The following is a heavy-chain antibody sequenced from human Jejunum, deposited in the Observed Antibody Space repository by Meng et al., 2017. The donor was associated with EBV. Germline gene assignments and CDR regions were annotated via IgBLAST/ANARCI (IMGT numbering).Heavy chain of an antibody. CDR3: AMGPDYAKSGY. CDR2: IGFRANA. CDR1: GGPTTGVIVW. J-gene: IGHJ4*02. Sequence: RALRRRLVTPAETLSLTSPVVGGPTTGVIVWGGPVRPPPGEGLEWIGIIGFRANANHNPSLKGRVTISADTSKNQFSLSLTFVTAADTAVYYCAMGPDYAKSGYWGQGTLVTVSS. V-gene: IGHV4-39*01. D-gene: IGHD4-17*01.